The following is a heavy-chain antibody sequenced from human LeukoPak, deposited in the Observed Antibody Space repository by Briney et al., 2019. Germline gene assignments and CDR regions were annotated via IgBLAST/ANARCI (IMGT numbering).Heavy chain of an antibody. CDR3: ARGRLSDAFDI. J-gene: IGHJ3*02. V-gene: IGHV4-4*09. Sequence: SETLSLTCTVSGGSISSYYWSWIRQPPGKGLEWIGYIYTSGSTNYNPSLKSRVTIPVDTSKNQFSLKLSSVTAADTAVYYCARGRLSDAFDIWGQGTMVTVSS. CDR2: IYTSGST. CDR1: GGSISSYY.